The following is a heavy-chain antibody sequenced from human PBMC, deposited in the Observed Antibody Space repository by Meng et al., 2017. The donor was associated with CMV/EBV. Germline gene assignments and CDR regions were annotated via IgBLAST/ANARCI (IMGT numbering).Heavy chain of an antibody. D-gene: IGHD6-13*01. CDR3: ARGAFIAAAGTNWFDT. J-gene: IGHJ5*02. V-gene: IGHV4-39*07. Sequence: QLQLQESGPGLVKPSETLSLTCTVSGGSISSSSYYWGWIRQPPGKGLEWIGSIYYSGSTYYNPSLKSRVTISVDTSKNQFSLKLSSVTAADTAVYYCARGAFIAAAGTNWFDTWGQGTLVTVAS. CDR1: GGSISSSSYY. CDR2: IYYSGST.